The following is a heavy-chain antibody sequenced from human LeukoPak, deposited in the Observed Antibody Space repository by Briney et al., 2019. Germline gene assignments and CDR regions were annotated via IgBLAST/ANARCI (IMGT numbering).Heavy chain of an antibody. V-gene: IGHV4-59*01. CDR3: ARRFRISSSSSDAFDI. Sequence: SETLSLTCTVSGDSISSYYWSWIRQPPGKGLEWIGEIYYSVSTNYNPSLKSRVTISVDTSKNHFSLTAADTAVYYCARRFRISSSSSDAFDIWGQGTMVTVSS. J-gene: IGHJ3*02. CDR1: GDSISSYY. CDR2: IYYSVST. D-gene: IGHD6-13*01.